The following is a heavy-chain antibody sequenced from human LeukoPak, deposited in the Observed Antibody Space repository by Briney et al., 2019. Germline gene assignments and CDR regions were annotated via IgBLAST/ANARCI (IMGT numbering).Heavy chain of an antibody. CDR2: IIPIFGTA. CDR3: ARRQDYDDSSGYED. V-gene: IGHV1-69*13. J-gene: IGHJ4*02. CDR1: GGTFSSYA. D-gene: IGHD3-22*01. Sequence: ASVKVSCKASGGTFSSYAISWVRQAPGQGLEWMGGIIPIFGTANYAQKFQGRVTITADESTSTAYMELSSLRSEDTAVYYCARRQDYDDSSGYEDCGQGTLVTVSS.